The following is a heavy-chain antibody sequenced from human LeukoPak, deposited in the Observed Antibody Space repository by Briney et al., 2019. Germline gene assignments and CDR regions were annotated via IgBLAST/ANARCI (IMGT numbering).Heavy chain of an antibody. CDR3: AKGPEKYYYDSSGYL. J-gene: IGHJ5*02. CDR1: GFTFSNYG. Sequence: PGGSLRLSCAASGFTFSNYGISWVRQAPGKGLEWVSGITVSGGNTYYAESVKGRFTISRDNSKNTLYLQMNSLRAEDTAVYYCAKGPEKYYYDSSGYLWGQGTLVTASS. V-gene: IGHV3-23*01. D-gene: IGHD3-22*01. CDR2: ITVSGGNT.